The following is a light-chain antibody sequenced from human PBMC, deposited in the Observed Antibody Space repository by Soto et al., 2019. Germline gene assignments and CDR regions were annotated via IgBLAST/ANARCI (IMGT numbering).Light chain of an antibody. V-gene: IGKV3-20*01. CDR2: DAD. CDR3: QQSASLVT. CDR1: HSVSSTF. J-gene: IGKJ5*01. Sequence: VLTQSPGTLSLSPGETATLTCSASHSVSSTFLAWYQQKPGQAPTLLIYDADTRATGIPDRFSGSGFGTHFTLTISSLEPEDFAMYYCQQSASLVTFGQGTRLEIK.